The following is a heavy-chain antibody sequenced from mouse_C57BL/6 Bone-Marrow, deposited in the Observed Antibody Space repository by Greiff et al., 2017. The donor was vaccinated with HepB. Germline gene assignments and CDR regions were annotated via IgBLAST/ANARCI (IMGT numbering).Heavy chain of an antibody. D-gene: IGHD1-1*01. V-gene: IGHV1-64*01. CDR2: IHPNSGST. J-gene: IGHJ3*01. CDR3: ARWRYYGSSPFAY. Sequence: QVQLQQPGAELVKPGASVKLSCKASGYTFTSYWMHWVKQRPGQGLEWIGMIHPNSGSTNYNEKFKSKATLTVDKSSSTAYMQLRSRTSEDSAVYYCARWRYYGSSPFAYWGQGTLVTVSA. CDR1: GYTFTSYW.